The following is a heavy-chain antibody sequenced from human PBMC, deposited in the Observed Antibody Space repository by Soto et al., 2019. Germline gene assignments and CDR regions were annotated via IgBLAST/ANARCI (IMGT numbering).Heavy chain of an antibody. J-gene: IGHJ5*02. D-gene: IGHD6-13*01. CDR3: ARLPRLAAAETWYNWFDP. V-gene: IGHV4-39*01. CDR1: GGSISSSSYY. CDR2: IYYSGST. Sequence: SETLSLTCTVSGGSISSSSYYWGWIRQPPGKGLEWIGSIYYSGSTYYNPSLKSRVTISVDTSKNQFSLKLSSVTAADTAVYYCARLPRLAAAETWYNWFDPWGQGTLVTVSS.